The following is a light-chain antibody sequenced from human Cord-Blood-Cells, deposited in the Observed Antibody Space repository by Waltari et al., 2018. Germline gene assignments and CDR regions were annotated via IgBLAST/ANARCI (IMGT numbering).Light chain of an antibody. CDR3: AAWDDSLSGWV. CDR1: SSTIGRNY. Sequence: QSVLPQPPSASGTPGQRVTISCSVNSSTIGRNYVYCYQQLPGTAPKLLIYRNNQLPSGVPDRFSGSKSGTSASLAISGLRSEDEADYYCAAWDDSLSGWVFGGGTKLTVL. J-gene: IGLJ3*02. CDR2: RNN. V-gene: IGLV1-47*01.